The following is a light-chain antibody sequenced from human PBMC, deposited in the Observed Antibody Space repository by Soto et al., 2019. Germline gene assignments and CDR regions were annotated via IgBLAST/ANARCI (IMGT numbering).Light chain of an antibody. Sequence: QSALTQPASVSGSPGQSITISCTGTSSDVGGYNYVSWYQHHPGKAPKLMIYDVINRPSGVSNRFSGSKSGNTASLTISGLQAEDEADYYCTSYTTSSPYLVFGGGTKLTVL. J-gene: IGLJ3*02. CDR1: SSDVGGYNY. CDR3: TSYTTSSPYLV. V-gene: IGLV2-14*03. CDR2: DVI.